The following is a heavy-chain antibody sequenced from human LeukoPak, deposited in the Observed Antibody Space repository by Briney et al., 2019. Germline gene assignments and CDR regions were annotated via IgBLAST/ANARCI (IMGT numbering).Heavy chain of an antibody. Sequence: GGPLRLSCAASGFPFSTYGMLWVRPAPGKGREWVAFIPYDGSNKYYADSVTGRFSISRDNSKNTVDLQMNSLRPEDTAEFYCAKDLGRHGSIFAVVATSGAFDMWGQGTMVIVSS. D-gene: IGHD3-3*01. V-gene: IGHV3-30*02. CDR1: GFPFSTYG. CDR2: IPYDGSNK. CDR3: AKDLGRHGSIFAVVATSGAFDM. J-gene: IGHJ3*02.